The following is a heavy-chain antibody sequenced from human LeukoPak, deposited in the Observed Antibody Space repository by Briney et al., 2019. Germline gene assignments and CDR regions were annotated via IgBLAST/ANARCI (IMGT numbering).Heavy chain of an antibody. J-gene: IGHJ5*01. D-gene: IGHD3-22*01. CDR1: GFSFDDYA. CDR2: ISGDGGST. V-gene: IGHV3-43*02. Sequence: GGSLRLSCAAPGFSFDDYAIHWVRQAPGKGLEWVSLISGDGGSTFYADSVKGRFTISRDDSKNSLYLQMSSLRSEDTALYYCARESDSSGWYDSWGQGTLVTVSS. CDR3: ARESDSSGWYDS.